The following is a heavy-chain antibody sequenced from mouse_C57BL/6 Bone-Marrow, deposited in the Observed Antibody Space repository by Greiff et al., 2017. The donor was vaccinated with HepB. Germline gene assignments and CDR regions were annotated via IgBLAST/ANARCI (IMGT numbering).Heavy chain of an antibody. Sequence: QVQLQQSGAELVKPGASVKLSCKASGYTFTSYWMQWVKQRPGQGLEWIGEIDPSDSYTNYNQKFKGKATLTVDTSSSTAYMQLSSLTSEESAVYYCARDSSGLYAMDYWGQGTSVTVSS. CDR2: IDPSDSYT. J-gene: IGHJ4*01. CDR1: GYTFTSYW. V-gene: IGHV1-50*01. D-gene: IGHD3-2*02. CDR3: ARDSSGLYAMDY.